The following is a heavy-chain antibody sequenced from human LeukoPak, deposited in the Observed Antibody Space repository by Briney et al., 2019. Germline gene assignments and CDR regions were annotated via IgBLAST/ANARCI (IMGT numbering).Heavy chain of an antibody. V-gene: IGHV3-21*01. J-gene: IGHJ3*02. Sequence: GGSLRLSCAASGLTFSSYSMNWVRQAPGKGLEWVSSISSSSSYIYYADSVKGRFTISRDNAKNSLYLQMNSLRAEDTAVYYCAGGVAGTLWYAFDIWGQGTMVTVSS. CDR2: ISSSSSYI. D-gene: IGHD6-19*01. CDR3: AGGVAGTLWYAFDI. CDR1: GLTFSSYS.